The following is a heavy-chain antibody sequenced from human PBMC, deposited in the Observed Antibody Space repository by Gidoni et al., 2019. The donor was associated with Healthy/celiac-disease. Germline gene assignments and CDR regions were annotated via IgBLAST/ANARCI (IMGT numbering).Heavy chain of an antibody. V-gene: IGHV4-31*02. J-gene: IGHJ6*02. CDR3: ARDSDYDVYGMDV. CDR2: IYYSGST. D-gene: IGHD4-17*01. Sequence: LEWIGYIYYSGSTYYNPSLKSRVTISVDTSKNQFSLKLSSVTAADTAVYYCARDSDYDVYGMDVWGQGTTVTVSS.